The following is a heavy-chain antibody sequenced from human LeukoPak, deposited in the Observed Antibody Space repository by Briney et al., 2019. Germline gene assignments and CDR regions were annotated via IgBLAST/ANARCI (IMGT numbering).Heavy chain of an antibody. CDR3: AGDRNTLVRGVLDV. V-gene: IGHV4-4*02. D-gene: IGHD3-10*01. J-gene: IGHJ6*02. CDR1: GGSISRSNW. CDR2: IYHSGST. Sequence: SETLSLTCGLSGGSISRSNWWNWVRQPPGKGPEWIGEIYHSGSTNYNPSLKSRVTISVDKSKNQLSLKLSSVTAADTAVYYCAGDRNTLVRGVLDVWGQGTTVTVSS.